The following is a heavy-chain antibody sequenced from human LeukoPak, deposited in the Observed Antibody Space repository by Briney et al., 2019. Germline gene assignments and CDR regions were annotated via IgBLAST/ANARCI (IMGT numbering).Heavy chain of an antibody. CDR1: GYTFTSYY. Sequence: ASVKVSCKASGYTFTSYYMHWVRQAPGQGLEWMGIINPSGGSTSYAQKFRGRVTMTRDMSTSTVYMELSSLRSEDTAVYYCARARTIAAAGKSAVYFQHWGQGTLVTVSS. J-gene: IGHJ1*01. CDR2: INPSGGST. CDR3: ARARTIAAAGKSAVYFQH. D-gene: IGHD6-13*01. V-gene: IGHV1-46*01.